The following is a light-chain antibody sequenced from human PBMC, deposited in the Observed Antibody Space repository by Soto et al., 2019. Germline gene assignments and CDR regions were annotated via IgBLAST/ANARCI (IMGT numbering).Light chain of an antibody. V-gene: IGLV1-47*01. Sequence: QSVLTQSPSASGTPGQRVTISCSGSRSNIGRNFAYWYQHVPGTAPRLLIQRNNERPSGVPDRFSGSKSGTSVSLAISGLRSDDEATYSCVAWDDTLDAQVFGGGTQLTVL. CDR3: VAWDDTLDAQV. J-gene: IGLJ7*01. CDR1: RSNIGRNF. CDR2: RNN.